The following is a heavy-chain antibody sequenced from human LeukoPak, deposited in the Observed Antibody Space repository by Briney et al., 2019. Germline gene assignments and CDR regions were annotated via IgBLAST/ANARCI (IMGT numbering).Heavy chain of an antibody. CDR1: GYTFTSYG. Sequence: RASVKVSCKASGYTFTSYGISWVRQAPGQGLEWMGWISAYNGNTNYAQKLQGRVTMTTDTSTSTAYMELRSLRSDDTAVYYCATRIYPGALWSGKDYFDYWGQGTLVTVSS. V-gene: IGHV1-18*01. J-gene: IGHJ4*02. CDR2: ISAYNGNT. CDR3: ATRIYPGALWSGKDYFDY. D-gene: IGHD3-3*01.